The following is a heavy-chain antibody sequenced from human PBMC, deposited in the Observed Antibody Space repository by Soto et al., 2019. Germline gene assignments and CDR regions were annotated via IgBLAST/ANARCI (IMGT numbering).Heavy chain of an antibody. CDR3: ATEGAGLRYDFWSGYFTLDY. J-gene: IGHJ4*02. Sequence: GASVKVSCKVSGYTLTELSMHWVRQAPGKGLEWMGGFDPEDGETIYAQKFQGRVTMTEDTSTDTAYMELSSLRSEDTAVYYCATEGAGLRYDFWSGYFTLDYWGQGTLVTVSS. V-gene: IGHV1-24*01. CDR2: FDPEDGET. D-gene: IGHD3-3*01. CDR1: GYTLTELS.